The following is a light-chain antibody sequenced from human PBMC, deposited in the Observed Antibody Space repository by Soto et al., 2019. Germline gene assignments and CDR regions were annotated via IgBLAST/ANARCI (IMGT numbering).Light chain of an antibody. CDR1: QSVSSN. CDR2: GAS. V-gene: IGKV3-15*01. CDR3: QQYNNWPSLT. Sequence: EIVMTQSPATLSVSPGERATLSCRASQSVSSNLAWYQQKPGQAPRLLIYGASTRATGIPARFSGSGSGTEFTLFISSLQSEDFAVYCCQQYNNWPSLTFGGGTKVDIK. J-gene: IGKJ4*01.